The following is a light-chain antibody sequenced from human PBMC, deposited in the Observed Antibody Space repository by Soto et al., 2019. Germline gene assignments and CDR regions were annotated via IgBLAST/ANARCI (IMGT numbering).Light chain of an antibody. J-gene: IGKJ4*01. CDR3: QQYCNWLT. CDR2: RTS. V-gene: IGKV3-15*01. CDR1: QSVSSD. Sequence: EIVMTQSPATLPVSPGERATLSCRASQSVSSDLAWYQQKPGQPPRLLIYRTSTRATGIPARFSGSGSGTEFTLTISSMQSEDFAVYYCQQYCNWLTFGGGTKVDIK.